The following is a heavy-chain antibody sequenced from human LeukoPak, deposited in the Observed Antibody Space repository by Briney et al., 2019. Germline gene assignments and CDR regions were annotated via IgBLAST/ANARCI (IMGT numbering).Heavy chain of an antibody. CDR3: ARDEAYCGGDCYFY. D-gene: IGHD2-21*02. J-gene: IGHJ4*02. V-gene: IGHV3-7*01. CDR1: GFTFSNFW. CDR2: IKEDGSEK. Sequence: TGGSLRLSCAASGFTFSNFWMTWVRQAPGKGLEWVANIKEDGSEKNYVDSVRGRFTMSRDNAKNSLYLQMNSLRAEDTAVYYCARDEAYCGGDCYFYWGQGILVTVSS.